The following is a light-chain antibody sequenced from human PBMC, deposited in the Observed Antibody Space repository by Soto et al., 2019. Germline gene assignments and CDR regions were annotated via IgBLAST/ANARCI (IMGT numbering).Light chain of an antibody. CDR1: SSNIGAGYD. CDR3: QSYDSSLSVYV. CDR2: GNS. Sequence: QSVLTQPTSVSGAPGQRVTISCTGSSSNIGAGYDVHWYQQLPGTAPKLLIYGNSNRPSGVPDRFSGSKSGTSASLAITGLQAEDEADYYCQSYDSSLSVYVFGGGTKVTVL. V-gene: IGLV1-40*01. J-gene: IGLJ2*01.